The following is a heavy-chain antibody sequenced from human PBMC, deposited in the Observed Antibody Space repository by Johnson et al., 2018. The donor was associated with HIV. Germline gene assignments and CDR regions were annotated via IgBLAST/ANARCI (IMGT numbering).Heavy chain of an antibody. CDR3: AIDCGGDCYSGSGAFDI. J-gene: IGHJ3*02. CDR1: GFTFDDYA. CDR2: ISWNSGSI. V-gene: IGHV3-9*01. Sequence: LLVESGGGLVQPGRSLRLSCAASGFTFDDYAMHWVRQAPGKGLEWVSGISWNSGSIGYADSVKGRFTISRDNAKNSLYLQMNSLRAEDTALYYCAIDCGGDCYSGSGAFDIWGQGTMVTVSS. D-gene: IGHD2-21*01.